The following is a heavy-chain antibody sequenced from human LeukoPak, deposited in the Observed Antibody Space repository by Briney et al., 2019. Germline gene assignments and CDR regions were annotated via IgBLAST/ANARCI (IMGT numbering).Heavy chain of an antibody. V-gene: IGHV1-3*01. CDR3: ARSLRNWGKNWSSGWSFGY. Sequence: GASVKVSCKASGYTFTSYAMHWVRQAPGQRLEWMGWINAGNGNTKYSQKFQGRVTITRDTSASTAYMELRSLRSDDTAVYYCARSLRNWGKNWSSGWSFGYWGQGTLVTVSS. J-gene: IGHJ4*02. CDR1: GYTFTSYA. D-gene: IGHD6-19*01. CDR2: INAGNGNT.